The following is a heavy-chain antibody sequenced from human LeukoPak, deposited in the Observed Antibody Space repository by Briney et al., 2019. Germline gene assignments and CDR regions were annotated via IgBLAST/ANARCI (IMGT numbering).Heavy chain of an antibody. CDR3: ARGIATVAGSSGWFDP. CDR2: INHSGST. J-gene: IGHJ5*02. V-gene: IGHV4-34*01. D-gene: IGHD6-19*01. CDR1: GGSFSGYY. Sequence: TSETLSLTCAVYGGSFSGYYWSWIRQPPGKGLEWIGEINHSGSTNYNPSLKSRVTISVDTSKNQFSLKLSSVTAADTAVYYCARGIATVAGSSGWFDPWGQGTLVTVSS.